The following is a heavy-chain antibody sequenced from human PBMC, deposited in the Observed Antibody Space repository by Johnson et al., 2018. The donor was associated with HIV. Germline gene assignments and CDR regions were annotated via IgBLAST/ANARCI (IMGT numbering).Heavy chain of an antibody. D-gene: IGHD6-19*01. J-gene: IGHJ3*02. CDR1: GFTFSSYT. V-gene: IGHV3-30*04. CDR2: ISYDGTKK. CDR3: ARAIDQGYSSGWSSDVYDI. Sequence: QVQLVESGGGVVQPGRSLRLSCAASGFTFSSYTMHWVRQAPGKGLEWVAVISYDGTKKNYADSVKGRFTISRDNSKNTLCLQMNSLRVEDTAVYYCARAIDQGYSSGWSSDVYDIWGQGTMVTVSA.